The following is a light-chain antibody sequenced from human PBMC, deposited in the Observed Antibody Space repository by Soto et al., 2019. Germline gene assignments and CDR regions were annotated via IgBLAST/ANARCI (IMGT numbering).Light chain of an antibody. CDR3: QQYNNWFSIT. Sequence: EIVLTQSPATLSLSPGERATLSCRASQSVSSYLAWYQQKCGQAPRLLIYDASNRATGIPARFSGSGSGTDFTLTISSLEPEDFAVYYCQQYNNWFSITFGQGTRLEIK. CDR2: DAS. CDR1: QSVSSY. V-gene: IGKV3-11*01. J-gene: IGKJ5*01.